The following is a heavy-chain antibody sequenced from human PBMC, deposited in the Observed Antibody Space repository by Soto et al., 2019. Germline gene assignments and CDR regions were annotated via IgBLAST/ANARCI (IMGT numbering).Heavy chain of an antibody. CDR2: ISSSSSYT. V-gene: IGHV3-11*06. CDR3: ARDEGIAVAGALRTVDY. CDR1: GFTFSDYY. D-gene: IGHD6-19*01. J-gene: IGHJ4*02. Sequence: QVQLVESGGGLVKPGGSLRLSCAASGFTFSDYYMSWIRQAPGKGLEWVSYISSSSSYTNYADSVKGRFTISRDNAKNSLYLQMNSLRAEDTAVYYCARDEGIAVAGALRTVDYWGQGTLVTVSS.